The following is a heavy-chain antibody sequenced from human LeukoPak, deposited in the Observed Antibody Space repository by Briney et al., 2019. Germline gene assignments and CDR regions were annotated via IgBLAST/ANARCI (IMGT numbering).Heavy chain of an antibody. CDR2: ISYDRSNK. V-gene: IGHV3-30-3*01. D-gene: IGHD3-3*01. J-gene: IGHJ5*02. CDR3: AGQVLEWSGGWFDP. CDR1: GFTFSSYA. Sequence: GGSLRLSCAASGFTFSSYAMHWVRQAPGKGLEWVAVISYDRSNKYYADSVKGRFTISRDNSKNTLYLQMNSLRAEDTAVYYCAGQVLEWSGGWFDPWGQGTLVTVSS.